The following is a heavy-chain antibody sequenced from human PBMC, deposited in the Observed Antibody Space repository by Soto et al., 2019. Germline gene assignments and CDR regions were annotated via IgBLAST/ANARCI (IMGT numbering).Heavy chain of an antibody. J-gene: IGHJ5*02. CDR1: GFSFSSYT. Sequence: EVQLVESGGGLVKPGGSLRPSCAASGFSFSSYTMNWVRQAPGKGLDWVSAISPTSSYIYYADSVKGRVTISRDNAKNSLYLQLNSLRAEDTAVYYCAIDSPPAAPYSSAWTGWFDPWGQGTLVTVSS. CDR2: ISPTSSYI. D-gene: IGHD6-19*01. CDR3: AIDSPPAAPYSSAWTGWFDP. V-gene: IGHV3-21*01.